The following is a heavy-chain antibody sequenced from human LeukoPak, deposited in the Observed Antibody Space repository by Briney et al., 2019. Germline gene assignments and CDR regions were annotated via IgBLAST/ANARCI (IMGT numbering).Heavy chain of an antibody. J-gene: IGHJ4*02. Sequence: ASVKVSCKASGGTFSSYAISWVRQAPGQGLEWMGWINPNSGGTNYAQKFQGRVTMTRDTSISTAYMELSRLRSDDTAVYYCAREAPDLGSTSCFDYWGQGTLVTVSS. D-gene: IGHD2-2*01. CDR3: AREAPDLGSTSCFDY. CDR2: INPNSGGT. CDR1: GGTFSSYA. V-gene: IGHV1-2*02.